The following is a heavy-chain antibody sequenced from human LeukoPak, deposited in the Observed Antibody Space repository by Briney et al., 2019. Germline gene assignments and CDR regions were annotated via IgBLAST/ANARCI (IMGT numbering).Heavy chain of an antibody. CDR1: GGTFSSYA. V-gene: IGHV1-69*04. Sequence: ASVKVSCKASGGTFSSYAISWVRQAPGQGLEWMGRIIPILGIANYAQRFQGRVTITADKSTSTAYMELSSLRSEDTAVYYCARDIVGAKAPFDYWGQGTLVTVSS. D-gene: IGHD1-26*01. CDR3: ARDIVGAKAPFDY. J-gene: IGHJ4*02. CDR2: IIPILGIA.